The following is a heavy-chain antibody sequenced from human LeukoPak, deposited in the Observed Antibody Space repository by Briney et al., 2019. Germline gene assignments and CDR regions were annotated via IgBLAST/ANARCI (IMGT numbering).Heavy chain of an antibody. D-gene: IGHD2-8*01. CDR1: GGSMRSNY. J-gene: IGHJ5*02. CDR2: IYYSGST. V-gene: IGHV4-59*01. Sequence: SETLSLTCTVSGGSMRSNYWSLTRQPPGKGLEWIGNIYYSGSTNYNPSLKSRVTISIDPSKNQFSLKLSSVTAADTAIYYCVKDNGRWFEPWGQGTLVIVSS. CDR3: VKDNGRWFEP.